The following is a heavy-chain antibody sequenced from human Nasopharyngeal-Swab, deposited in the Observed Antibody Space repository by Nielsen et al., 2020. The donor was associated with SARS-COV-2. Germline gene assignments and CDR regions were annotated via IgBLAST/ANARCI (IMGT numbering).Heavy chain of an antibody. D-gene: IGHD6-13*01. J-gene: IGHJ4*02. CDR1: GGSFSGYY. V-gene: IGHV4-34*01. CDR2: INHSGST. Sequence: SETLSLTCAVYGGSFSGYYWSWIRQPPGKGLEWIGEINHSGSTNYNPSLKSRVTISVDTSKNQFSLKLSSVTAADTAMYYCARGRGDSSSWYGDYWGQGTLVTVSS. CDR3: ARGRGDSSSWYGDY.